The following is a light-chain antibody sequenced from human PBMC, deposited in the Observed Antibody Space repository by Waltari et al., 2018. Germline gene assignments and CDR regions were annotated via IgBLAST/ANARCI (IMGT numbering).Light chain of an antibody. CDR3: QQSYSTPPT. CDR2: AAS. CDR1: QSITSY. Sequence: DIQMTQSPSSLSASVGDRVTITCRASQSITSYLKWYQQKPGKAPKVRIYAASSLQRGVPTRFSGSGYGTEFTLTISSLQPEDFATYYCQQSYSTPPTFGQGTKVEIK. J-gene: IGKJ1*01. V-gene: IGKV1-39*01.